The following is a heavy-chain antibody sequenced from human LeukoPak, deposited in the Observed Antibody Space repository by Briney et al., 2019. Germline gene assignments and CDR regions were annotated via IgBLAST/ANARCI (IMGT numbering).Heavy chain of an antibody. Sequence: ASVKVSCKASGYTFTAYYTHWVRQAPGQRLEWMGWVNPNSGGTNYAQKFQDRVTMTRDTSISTAYMELHRLRSDDTAVYYCATVPLNGYSSGWYSFDYWGQGALVTVSS. CDR3: ATVPLNGYSSGWYSFDY. CDR1: GYTFTAYY. V-gene: IGHV1-2*02. D-gene: IGHD6-19*01. J-gene: IGHJ4*02. CDR2: VNPNSGGT.